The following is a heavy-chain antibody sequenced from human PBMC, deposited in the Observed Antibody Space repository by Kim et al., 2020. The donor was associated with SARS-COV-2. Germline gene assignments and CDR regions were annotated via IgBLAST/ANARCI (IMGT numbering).Heavy chain of an antibody. CDR3: ARVGCCYGSGTIDY. D-gene: IGHD3-10*01. Sequence: GGSLRLSCAASGFTFSSYSMNWVRQAPGKGLEWVSSISSSSSYIYYADSVKGRFTISRDNAKNSLYLQMNSLRAEDTAVYYCARVGCCYGSGTIDYWGQGTLVTVSS. V-gene: IGHV3-21*01. CDR1: GFTFSSYS. CDR2: ISSSSSYI. J-gene: IGHJ4*02.